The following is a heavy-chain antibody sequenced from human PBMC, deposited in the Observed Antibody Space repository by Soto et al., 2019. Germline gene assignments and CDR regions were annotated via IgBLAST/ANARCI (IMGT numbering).Heavy chain of an antibody. CDR1: GFTFSSHA. J-gene: IGHJ4*02. CDR2: LSDSGGSI. CDR3: AKVSSSWYAGFFDL. V-gene: IGHV3-23*01. D-gene: IGHD6-13*01. Sequence: PGGSLRLSCTASGFTFSSHAMTWARQAPGKGLEWVSGLSDSGGSIYYADSVKGRFTISRDNSMNTLYLQMKTLRAEDTAVYYCAKVSSSWYAGFFDLWGQGTLVTVSS.